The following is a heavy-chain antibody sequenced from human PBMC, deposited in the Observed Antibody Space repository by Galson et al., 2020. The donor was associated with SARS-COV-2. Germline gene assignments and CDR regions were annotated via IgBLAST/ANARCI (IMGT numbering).Heavy chain of an antibody. V-gene: IGHV3-7*01. CDR3: ARILPSGYYDH. Sequence: QLGESLKLSCTASGLTFRGYWMTWVRQPPGRGLEWVAYIHRDGTQDDYVDSARGRFTISRDNVESSVYLQMNSLRAEDTAVYYCARILPSGYYDHWGQGTLVTVSS. D-gene: IGHD1-1*01. CDR2: IHRDGTQD. J-gene: IGHJ4*02. CDR1: GLTFRGYW.